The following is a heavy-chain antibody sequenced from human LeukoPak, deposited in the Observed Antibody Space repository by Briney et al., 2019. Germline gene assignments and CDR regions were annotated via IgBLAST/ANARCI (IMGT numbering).Heavy chain of an antibody. CDR2: IYSGGST. V-gene: IGHV3-66*01. D-gene: IGHD3-3*01. CDR3: ARGFSDAFDI. CDR1: GFTVSSNY. Sequence: GGSLRLSCAASGFTVSSNYMSWVRQAPGEGLEWASIIYSGGSTYYADSVKGRFIISRDSSKNTLYLQVNSLRAEDTAVYYCARGFSDAFDIWGQGTMVTVSS. J-gene: IGHJ3*02.